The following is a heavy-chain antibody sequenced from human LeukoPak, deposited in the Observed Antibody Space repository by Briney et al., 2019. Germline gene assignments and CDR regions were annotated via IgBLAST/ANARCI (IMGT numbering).Heavy chain of an antibody. V-gene: IGHV3-7*01. Sequence: GGSLRLSCAASGFTFSSYWMSWVRQAPGKGLESVANIKQDGSEKYYVDSVKGRFTISRDNAKNSLYLQMNSLRAEDTAVYYCARGGHYDFWSPIDYWGQGTLVTVSS. CDR2: IKQDGSEK. D-gene: IGHD3-3*01. J-gene: IGHJ4*02. CDR3: ARGGHYDFWSPIDY. CDR1: GFTFSSYW.